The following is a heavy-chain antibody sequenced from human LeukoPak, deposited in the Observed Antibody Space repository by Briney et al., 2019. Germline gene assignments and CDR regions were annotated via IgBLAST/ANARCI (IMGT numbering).Heavy chain of an antibody. V-gene: IGHV4-34*01. CDR1: GGSFSGYY. CDR2: INHSGST. J-gene: IGHJ4*02. CDR3: ASIAVAAHYFDY. D-gene: IGHD6-19*01. Sequence: PSETLSLTCAVYGGSFSGYYWSWIRQPPGKGLEWIGEINHSGSTNCNPSLKSRVTISVDTSKNQFSLKLSSVTAADTAVYYCASIAVAAHYFDYWGQGTLVTVSS.